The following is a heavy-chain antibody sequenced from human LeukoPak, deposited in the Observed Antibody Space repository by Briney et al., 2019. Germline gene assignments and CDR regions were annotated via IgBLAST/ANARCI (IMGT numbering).Heavy chain of an antibody. V-gene: IGHV4-59*01. D-gene: IGHD6-13*01. J-gene: IGHJ5*02. CDR1: GGPISSYY. CDR2: IYYSGST. CDR3: ARCSGIAAAGTRADWFDP. Sequence: PSETLSLTCTVSGGPISSYYWSWIRQPPGKGLEWIGYIYYSGSTNYNPSLKSRVTISVDTSKNQFSLKLSSVTAADTAVYYCARCSGIAAAGTRADWFDPWGQGTLVTVSS.